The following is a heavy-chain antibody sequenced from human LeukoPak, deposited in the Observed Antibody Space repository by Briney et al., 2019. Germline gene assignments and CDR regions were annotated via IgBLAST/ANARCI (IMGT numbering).Heavy chain of an antibody. J-gene: IGHJ4*02. CDR3: ARDPEYYYDSSGYFGYFDY. CDR1: GGTFSSYA. V-gene: IGHV1-69*05. Sequence: ASVKVSCKASGGTFSSYAISWVRQAPGQGLERMGRIIPIFGTANYAQKFQGRVTITTDESTSTAYMELSGLRSEDTAVYYCARDPEYYYDSSGYFGYFDYWGQGTLVTVSS. CDR2: IIPIFGTA. D-gene: IGHD3-22*01.